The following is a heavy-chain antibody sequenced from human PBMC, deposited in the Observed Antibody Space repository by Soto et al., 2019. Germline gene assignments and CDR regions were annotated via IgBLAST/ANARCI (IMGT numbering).Heavy chain of an antibody. CDR1: GYTFTSYY. CDR3: ARVVVPAAEYYYYYGMDV. V-gene: IGHV1-46*03. Sequence: GASVKVSCKASGYTFTSYYMHWVRQAPGQGLEWMGIINPSGGSTSYAQKFQGRVTMTRDTSTSTVYMELSSLRSEDTAVYYCARVVVPAAEYYYYYGMDVWGQGTTVTVSS. D-gene: IGHD2-2*01. CDR2: INPSGGST. J-gene: IGHJ6*02.